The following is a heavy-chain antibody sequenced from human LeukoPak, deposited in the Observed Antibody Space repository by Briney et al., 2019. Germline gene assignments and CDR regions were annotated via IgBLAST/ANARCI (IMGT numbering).Heavy chain of an antibody. CDR2: INTNSGNP. CDR1: GYTFTKYV. J-gene: IGHJ5*02. CDR3: ARSFVVVPGAIDWFDP. Sequence: ASVKVSCKASGYTFTKYVMNWVRQAPGQGLEWMGWINTNSGNPAYAQGFTGRFVFSLDTSVSTAYLQISSLRAEDTAVYYCARSFVVVPGAIDWFDPWGQGTLVTVSS. V-gene: IGHV7-4-1*02. D-gene: IGHD2-2*02.